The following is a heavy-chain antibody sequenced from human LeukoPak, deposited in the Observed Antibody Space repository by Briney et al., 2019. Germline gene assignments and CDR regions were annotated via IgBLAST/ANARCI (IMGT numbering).Heavy chain of an antibody. CDR2: INPNSGGT. Sequence: ASVKVSCKASGYTFTGYYMHWVRQAPGQGREWMGWINPNSGGTNYAQKLQGRVTMTRDTSISTAYMELSRLRSDDTAVYYCARGVAVAGSREFDYWGQGTLVTVSS. V-gene: IGHV1-2*02. D-gene: IGHD6-19*01. CDR3: ARGVAVAGSREFDY. J-gene: IGHJ4*02. CDR1: GYTFTGYY.